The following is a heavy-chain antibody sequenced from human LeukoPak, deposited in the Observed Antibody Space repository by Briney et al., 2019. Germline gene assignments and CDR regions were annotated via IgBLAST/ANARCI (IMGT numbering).Heavy chain of an antibody. CDR2: IYYSGST. Sequence: PSETLSLTCTVSGGSISSYYWSWIRQPPGKGLEWIGYIYYSGSTNYNPSLKSRVTISVDTSKNQFSLKLSSVTAADTAVYYCARHGNGGRTFDYWGQGTLVTVSS. CDR3: ARHGNGGRTFDY. V-gene: IGHV4-59*08. CDR1: GGSISSYY. D-gene: IGHD2-8*01. J-gene: IGHJ4*02.